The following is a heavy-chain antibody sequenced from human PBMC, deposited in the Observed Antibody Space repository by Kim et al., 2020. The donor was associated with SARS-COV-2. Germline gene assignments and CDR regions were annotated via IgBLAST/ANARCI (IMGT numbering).Heavy chain of an antibody. V-gene: IGHV4-34*01. CDR1: GGSFSGYY. Sequence: SETLSLTCAVYGGSFSGYYWSWIRQPPGKGLEWIGEINHSGSTNYNPSLKSRVTISVDTSKNQFSLKLSSVTAADTAVYYCARGSIAVAGPSFDYWGQGTLVTVSS. D-gene: IGHD6-19*01. J-gene: IGHJ4*02. CDR2: INHSGST. CDR3: ARGSIAVAGPSFDY.